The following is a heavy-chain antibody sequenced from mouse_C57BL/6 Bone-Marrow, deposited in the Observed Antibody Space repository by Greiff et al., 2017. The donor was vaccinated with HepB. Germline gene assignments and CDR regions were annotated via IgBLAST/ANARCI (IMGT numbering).Heavy chain of an antibody. CDR2: IDPSDSYT. Sequence: QVQLQQPGAELVRPGTSVKLSCKASGYTFTSYWMHWVKQRPGQGLEWIGVIDPSDSYTNYNQKFKGKATLTVDTSSSTAYMQLSSLTSEDSAVYYCAREEVGRVLLAYWGQGTLVTVSA. CDR1: GYTFTSYW. J-gene: IGHJ3*01. V-gene: IGHV1-59*01. D-gene: IGHD4-1*01. CDR3: AREEVGRVLLAY.